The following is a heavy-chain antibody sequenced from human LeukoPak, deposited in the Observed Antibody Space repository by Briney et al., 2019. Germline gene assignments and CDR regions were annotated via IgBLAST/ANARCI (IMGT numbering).Heavy chain of an antibody. Sequence: SETLSLTCTVSGGSISSSSYYWGWIRQPPGKGLEWIGYIYYSGSTNYNPSLKSRVTISVDTSKNQFSLKLSSVTAADTAVYYCARVASGYYHAFDIWGQGTMVTVSS. CDR3: ARVASGYYHAFDI. CDR2: IYYSGST. V-gene: IGHV4-61*05. J-gene: IGHJ3*02. D-gene: IGHD3-22*01. CDR1: GGSISSSSYY.